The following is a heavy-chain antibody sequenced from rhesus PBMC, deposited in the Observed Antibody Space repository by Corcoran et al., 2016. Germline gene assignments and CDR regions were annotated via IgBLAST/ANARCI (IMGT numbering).Heavy chain of an antibody. CDR2: ISGSSGST. Sequence: QVQLQESGPGLVKPSETLSLTCAVSGGSVSSSNWWSWIRQPPGKGLEWIGYISGSSGSTYYNPSLNSPVTISTDTSKNQFSLKLSSVTAADPAVYYCASEAVYYDSGYYTVYFDYWGQGVLVTVSS. J-gene: IGHJ4*01. D-gene: IGHD3-28*01. CDR3: ASEAVYYDSGYYTVYFDY. CDR1: GGSVSSSNW. V-gene: IGHV4-65*01.